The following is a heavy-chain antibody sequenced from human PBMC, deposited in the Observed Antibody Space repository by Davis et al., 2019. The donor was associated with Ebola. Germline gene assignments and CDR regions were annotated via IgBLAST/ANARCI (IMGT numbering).Heavy chain of an antibody. CDR3: ARHGSEGIGDTYMDV. D-gene: IGHD3-10*01. Sequence: GESLKISCKGSGYSFTTYWIAWVRQMTGKGLEWMGRIDPSDSYVDYSPPLQGHVTISVDKSSSTAFVQWSSLKASDSAMYYCARHGSEGIGDTYMDVWGKGTTVTVSS. J-gene: IGHJ6*03. V-gene: IGHV5-10-1*01. CDR2: IDPSDSYV. CDR1: GYSFTTYW.